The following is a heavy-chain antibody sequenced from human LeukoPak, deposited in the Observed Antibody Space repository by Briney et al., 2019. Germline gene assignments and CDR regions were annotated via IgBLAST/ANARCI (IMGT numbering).Heavy chain of an antibody. CDR2: IYNSGST. V-gene: IGHV4-59*01. CDR3: ARVPPYCGGDCYFDD. CDR1: GGSISSYY. D-gene: IGHD2-21*02. Sequence: PSETLSLTCTVSGGSISSYYWSWIRQPPGKGLEWIGYIYNSGSTNYNPSLKSRVTISVDTSKNQFSLKLSSVTAADTAVYYCARVPPYCGGDCYFDDWGQGTLVTVSA. J-gene: IGHJ4*02.